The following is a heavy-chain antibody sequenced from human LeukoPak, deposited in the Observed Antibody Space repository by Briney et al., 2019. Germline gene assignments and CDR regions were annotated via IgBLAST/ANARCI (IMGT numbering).Heavy chain of an antibody. J-gene: IGHJ6*02. CDR2: ISSGGTTI. CDR3: ARSYEYYLGSGYGMDV. CDR1: GFTFSSYE. D-gene: IGHD3-10*01. Sequence: GGSLRLSCAASGFTFSSYEMNWVRQAPGKGLEWVSYISSGGTTIYYADSVKGRFTISRGNARNSLYLQMNSLRAEDTAVYHCARSYEYYLGSGYGMDVWGQGTTVTVSS. V-gene: IGHV3-48*03.